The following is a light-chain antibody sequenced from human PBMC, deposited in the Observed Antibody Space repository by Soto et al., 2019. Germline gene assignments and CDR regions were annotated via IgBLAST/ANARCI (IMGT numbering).Light chain of an antibody. Sequence: DIQMTQSPSSLSASVGDRVTITSRARQGISNYLAWYQQKPGKVPKLLIYAASTLQSAIPSRFSGSASGTELTLAITSLQPEDVATYYCQKYNSAPWTFGQGTKVEIK. V-gene: IGKV1-27*01. CDR1: QGISNY. CDR3: QKYNSAPWT. J-gene: IGKJ1*01. CDR2: AAS.